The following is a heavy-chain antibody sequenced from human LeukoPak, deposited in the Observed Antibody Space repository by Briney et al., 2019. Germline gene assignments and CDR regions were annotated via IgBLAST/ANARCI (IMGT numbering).Heavy chain of an antibody. Sequence: PGGSLRLSCATAGSSFSSYWMSWVRQAPGKGLEWVANIKQDGSEHYYVDSVKGRFTISRDNAKNSLYLQMSGLRAEDTAVYYCARDKAEGPSRLDNWGQGTLVTVSS. D-gene: IGHD2-2*01. CDR2: IKQDGSEH. J-gene: IGHJ4*02. V-gene: IGHV3-7*01. CDR1: GSSFSSYW. CDR3: ARDKAEGPSRLDN.